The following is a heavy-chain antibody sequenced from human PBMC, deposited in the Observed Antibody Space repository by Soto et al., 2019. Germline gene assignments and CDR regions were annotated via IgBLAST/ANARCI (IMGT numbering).Heavy chain of an antibody. J-gene: IGHJ3*02. D-gene: IGHD3-16*01. CDR1: GFSFSGAW. V-gene: IGHV3-15*07. CDR2: LKSKASGGTA. Sequence: EERLVESGGGSVRPGESLRLSCAASGFSFSGAWMSWIRQAPGKGPEWVGRLKSKASGGTADYAAPVNGRFTISRDDSKNTLYLQMNSLTTDDTAVYFCPTGGYIWSQGTMVTVSS. CDR3: PTGGYI.